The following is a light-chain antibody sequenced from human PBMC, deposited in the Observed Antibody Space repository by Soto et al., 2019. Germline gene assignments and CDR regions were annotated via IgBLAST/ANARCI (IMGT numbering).Light chain of an antibody. CDR3: SSYTSSRTLYV. J-gene: IGLJ1*01. V-gene: IGLV2-14*01. Sequence: GISNRFSGSKSGNTASLTISGLQAEDEADYYCSSYTSSRTLYVFGTGTKVTVL.